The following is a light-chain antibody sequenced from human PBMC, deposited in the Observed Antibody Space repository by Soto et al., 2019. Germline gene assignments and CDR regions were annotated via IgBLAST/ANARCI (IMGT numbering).Light chain of an antibody. CDR3: QQFKSYPRT. CDR1: QGISSA. J-gene: IGKJ1*01. V-gene: IGKV1-13*02. Sequence: AIQLTQFPSSLSASVGDRVTITCRASQGISSALSWYQQKPGKAPNVLIYAASSLESGVPSRFSGSGSGTDFTLTISSRQPEDFATYNCQQFKSYPRTFRQGTKDEIK. CDR2: AAS.